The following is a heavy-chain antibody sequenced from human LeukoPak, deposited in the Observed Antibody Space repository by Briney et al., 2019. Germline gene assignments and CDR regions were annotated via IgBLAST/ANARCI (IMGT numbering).Heavy chain of an antibody. CDR3: ARGRSITLLRGVAMSDGFDI. V-gene: IGHV3-21*01. D-gene: IGHD3-10*01. CDR1: VLTFSTYG. Sequence: GGSLRLLCAPSVLTFSTYGMNWVRQAPEKGLEWVSFIDTSASYKYYGESMKGRFTISRDDAKKSLYLQMNGLRADDTAVYYCARGRSITLLRGVAMSDGFDIWGQGTMVTVSP. J-gene: IGHJ3*02. CDR2: IDTSASYK.